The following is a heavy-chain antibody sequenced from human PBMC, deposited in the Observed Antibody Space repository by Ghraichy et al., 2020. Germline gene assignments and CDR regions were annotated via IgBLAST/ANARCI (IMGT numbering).Heavy chain of an antibody. Sequence: SQTLSLTCTVFGGSISNAEFYWSWIRQPPGKGLEWVGYIYYIGTSYYNPSLKSRLTISVDTSKNQFSLSLTSVTAADTAIYYCARVGHCSSTTCSFRSFDFWGQGTLVTVSS. CDR1: GGSISNAEFY. D-gene: IGHD2-2*01. CDR2: IYYIGTS. CDR3: ARVGHCSSTTCSFRSFDF. V-gene: IGHV4-30-4*01. J-gene: IGHJ4*02.